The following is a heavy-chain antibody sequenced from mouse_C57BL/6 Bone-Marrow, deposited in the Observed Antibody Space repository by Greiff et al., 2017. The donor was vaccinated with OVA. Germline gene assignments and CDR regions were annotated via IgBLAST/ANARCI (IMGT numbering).Heavy chain of an antibody. D-gene: IGHD2-4*01. J-gene: IGHJ2*01. Sequence: QVQLKESGAELARPGASVKLSCKASGYTFTSYGISWVKQSTGQGLEWIGEIYPRSGNTYYNEKFKGKATLTADKSSSTAYMELRSLTSEDSAVSFCARGGLRRDYWGQGTTLTVSS. V-gene: IGHV1-81*01. CDR2: IYPRSGNT. CDR3: ARGGLRRDY. CDR1: GYTFTSYG.